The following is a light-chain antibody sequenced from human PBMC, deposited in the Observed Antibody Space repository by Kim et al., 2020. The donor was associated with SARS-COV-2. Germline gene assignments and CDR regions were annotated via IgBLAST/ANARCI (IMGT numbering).Light chain of an antibody. J-gene: IGLJ3*02. CDR1: KLGDKF. CDR3: QAWDSSTAV. CDR2: HDN. Sequence: SYELTQPPSLSVSPGQTAIITCSGDKLGDKFACWYQQKPGQSPVLVLYHDNMRPSGIPERFSGSNSGNTATLTISGTQPMDEADYYCQAWDSSTAVFGGG. V-gene: IGLV3-1*01.